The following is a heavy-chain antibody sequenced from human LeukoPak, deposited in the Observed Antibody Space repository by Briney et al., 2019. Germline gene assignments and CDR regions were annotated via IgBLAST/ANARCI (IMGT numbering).Heavy chain of an antibody. CDR1: GGTFSSYA. J-gene: IGHJ6*02. D-gene: IGHD5-18*01. Sequence: ASVKVSCKASGGTFSSYAISWVRQAPGQGLEWMGGIIPIFGTANYAQKFQGRVTITAGESTSTAYMELSSLRSEDTAVYYCAREGRGYSFSEYYYYGMDVWGQGTTVTVSS. V-gene: IGHV1-69*13. CDR2: IIPIFGTA. CDR3: AREGRGYSFSEYYYYGMDV.